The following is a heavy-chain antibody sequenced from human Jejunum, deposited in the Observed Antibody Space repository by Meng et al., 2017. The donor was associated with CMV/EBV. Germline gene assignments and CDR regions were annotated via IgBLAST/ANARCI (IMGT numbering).Heavy chain of an antibody. CDR3: VTEGFDY. CDR2: ISADGGRT. Sequence: SCEASGLTVSSYALSGVRQAPGKGLEWVSVISADGGRTNNADSVKGRFIVSRDNSKNTVYLQMNSLRAEDTAVYYCVTEGFDYWGQGSLVTVSS. J-gene: IGHJ4*02. CDR1: GLTVSSYA. V-gene: IGHV3-23*01.